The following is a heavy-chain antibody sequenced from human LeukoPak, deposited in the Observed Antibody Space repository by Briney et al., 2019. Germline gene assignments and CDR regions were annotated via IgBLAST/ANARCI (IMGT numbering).Heavy chain of an antibody. CDR2: IIPIFGTA. J-gene: IGHJ6*02. Sequence: GASVKVSCKASGGTFSSYAISWVRQAPGQGLEWMGGIIPIFGTANYAQKFQGRVTITADESTSTAYMELSSLRSEDTAVYYCARGLYYDFWGGYYVYPWYYYGMDVWGQGTTVTVSS. V-gene: IGHV1-69*01. D-gene: IGHD3-3*01. CDR3: ARGLYYDFWGGYYVYPWYYYGMDV. CDR1: GGTFSSYA.